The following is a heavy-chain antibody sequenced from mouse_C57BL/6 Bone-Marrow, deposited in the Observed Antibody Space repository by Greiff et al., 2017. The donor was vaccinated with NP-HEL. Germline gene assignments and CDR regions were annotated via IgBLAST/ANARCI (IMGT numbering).Heavy chain of an antibody. CDR2: INPNNGGT. CDR3: AREDCFYAMDY. J-gene: IGHJ4*01. CDR1: GYTFTDYN. Sequence: VQLHQSGPELVKPGASVKIPCKASGYTFTDYNMDWVKQSHGKSLEWIGDINPNNGGTIYNQKFKGKATMTVDQSSSTAYMELRSLTSEDTAVYYCAREDCFYAMDYWGQGTSVTVSS. V-gene: IGHV1-18*01.